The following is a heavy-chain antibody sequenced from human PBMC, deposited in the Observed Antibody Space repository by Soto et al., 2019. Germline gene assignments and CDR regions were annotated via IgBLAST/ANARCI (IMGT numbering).Heavy chain of an antibody. CDR3: VRQGIPVAAAPRRYYGLDV. V-gene: IGHV5-10-1*01. CDR2: VDPSDSYT. CDR1: GYSLSTFW. J-gene: IGHJ6*02. Sequence: GESLKISCKGSGYSLSTFWITWVRQMPGKGLEWMGRVDPSDSYTNYSPSFQGPVTISVDKSISTAYLQWSSLKASDTAMYFCVRQGIPVAAAPRRYYGLDVWGQGTTVTVSS. D-gene: IGHD6-19*01.